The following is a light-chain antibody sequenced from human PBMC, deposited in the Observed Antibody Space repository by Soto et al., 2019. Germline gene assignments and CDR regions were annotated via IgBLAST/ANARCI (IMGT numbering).Light chain of an antibody. CDR1: QSVSSN. J-gene: IGKJ3*01. CDR3: QQYNNWPLT. Sequence: EKVMTQSPATLSVSPGERATLSCRASQSVSSNLAWYQQKPGQAPRLLIYGASTRATGIPARFSGSGSGTEFTLTISSLQSEDFAVYFCQQYNNWPLTFGPGTMVDIK. V-gene: IGKV3-15*01. CDR2: GAS.